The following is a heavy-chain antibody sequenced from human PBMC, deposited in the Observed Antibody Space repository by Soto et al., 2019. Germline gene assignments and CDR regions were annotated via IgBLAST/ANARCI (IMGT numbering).Heavy chain of an antibody. D-gene: IGHD6-19*01. CDR2: IDNSGST. J-gene: IGHJ4*02. CDR3: ARLSSSGWPIDS. CDR1: GASVSTGVYY. V-gene: IGHV4-31*03. Sequence: QVQLDESGPGLVQPSQTLSLSCTVSGASVSTGVYYWTWIRQHPGKGLEWIGYIDNSGSTYYNPSLTGRVDISADTSKNQFSLNLSSVTAADTAMYYCARLSSSGWPIDSWGQGTLVTVSS.